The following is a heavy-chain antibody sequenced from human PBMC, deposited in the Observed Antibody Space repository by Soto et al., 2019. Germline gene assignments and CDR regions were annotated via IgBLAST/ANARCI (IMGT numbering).Heavy chain of an antibody. V-gene: IGHV4-39*01. CDR3: ATNPTRGWFDP. Sequence: QLQLQESGPGLVKPSETLSLTCTVSGGSISSSSYYWGWIRQPPGKGLEWIGSIYYSGRTYYNPSLKSQVTISVDTSKNQFSLKLSSVTAADTAVYYCATNPTRGWFDPWGQGTLVTVSS. J-gene: IGHJ5*02. CDR2: IYYSGRT. CDR1: GGSISSSSYY.